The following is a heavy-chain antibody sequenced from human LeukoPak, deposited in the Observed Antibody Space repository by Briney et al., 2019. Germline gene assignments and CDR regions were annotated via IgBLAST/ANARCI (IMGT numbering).Heavy chain of an antibody. D-gene: IGHD3-22*01. CDR1: GYTFTTYG. CDR2: ITTYNGNT. J-gene: IGHJ4*02. CDR3: ASHSFSYDSSGYWGHFDY. Sequence: GASVKVSCKASGYTFTTYGISWVRQAPGQGLEWMGWITTYNGNTHYAQELQGRVTVTTDTSTSTAYMELRSLRSDDTAVYYCASHSFSYDSSGYWGHFDYWGQGTLVTVSS. V-gene: IGHV1-18*01.